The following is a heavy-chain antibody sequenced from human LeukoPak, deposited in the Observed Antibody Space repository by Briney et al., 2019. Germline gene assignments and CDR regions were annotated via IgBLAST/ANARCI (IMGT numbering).Heavy chain of an antibody. CDR3: ARDSAPSSINRRFDP. V-gene: IGHV4-30-4*08. CDR2: IYYSGST. J-gene: IGHJ5*02. D-gene: IGHD3-10*01. Sequence: TLFLTCSVSDDFISSDEYYWGWIRQPPGKGLEWIGYIYYSGSTYYNPSLKSRVTISVDTSKNQFSLKLSSVTAADTAVYYCARDSAPSSINRRFDPWGQGTLVTVSS. CDR1: DDFISSDEYY.